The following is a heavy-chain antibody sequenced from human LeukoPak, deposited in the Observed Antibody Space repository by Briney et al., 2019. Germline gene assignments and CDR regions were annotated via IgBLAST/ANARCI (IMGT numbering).Heavy chain of an antibody. CDR3: ARGETSSYDY. D-gene: IGHD2-2*01. CDR2: IYSGGNT. Sequence: GGSLRLSCAASGFTVSINYMSWARQAPGKGLEWVSVIYSGGNTYYADSVKGRFTISRDNSKNTVYLQMNSLRAEDTAVYYCARGETSSYDYWGQGTLVTVSS. CDR1: GFTVSINY. V-gene: IGHV3-53*01. J-gene: IGHJ4*02.